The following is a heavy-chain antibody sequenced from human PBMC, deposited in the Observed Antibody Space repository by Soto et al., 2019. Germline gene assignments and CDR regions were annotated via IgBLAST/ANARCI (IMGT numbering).Heavy chain of an antibody. Sequence: EVQLLESGGGLVQPGGSLRLSCAASGFTFSSYAMSWVRQAPGKGLEWVSAISGSGGSTYYADSVKGRFTISRDNSKNTLYLQMNSLRAEDTAVYYCARDYGDYVFGTGDYWGQGTLVTVSS. V-gene: IGHV3-23*01. D-gene: IGHD4-17*01. J-gene: IGHJ4*02. CDR3: ARDYGDYVFGTGDY. CDR1: GFTFSSYA. CDR2: ISGSGGST.